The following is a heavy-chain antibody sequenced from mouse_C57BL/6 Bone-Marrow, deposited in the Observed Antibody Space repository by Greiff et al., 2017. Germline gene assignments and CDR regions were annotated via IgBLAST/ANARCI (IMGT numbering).Heavy chain of an antibody. CDR3: SRYIGYFDV. Sequence: EVKVVESGGGLVQPGGSLSLSCAASGFTFTDYYMSWVRQPPGEALEWVGFIRNKANGYTTEYSASVKGRFTISRHNSPSILYLQMNALGAEDLATSYSSRYIGYFDVWRTGPSVTVSS. J-gene: IGHJ1*03. V-gene: IGHV7-3*01. D-gene: IGHD2-14*01. CDR1: GFTFTDYY. CDR2: IRNKANGYTT.